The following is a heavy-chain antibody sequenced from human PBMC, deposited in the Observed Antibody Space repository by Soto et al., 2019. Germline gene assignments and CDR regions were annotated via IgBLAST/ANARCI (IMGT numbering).Heavy chain of an antibody. Sequence: TLSLTCTVSGGSISSGGYYWSWIRQHPGKGLEWIGYIYYSGSTYYNPSLKSRVTISVDTSKNQFSLKLSSVTAADTAVYYCARGTLSRYFDWLPKFDYWGQGTLVTVSS. V-gene: IGHV4-31*03. CDR1: GGSISSGGYY. CDR2: IYYSGST. D-gene: IGHD3-9*01. J-gene: IGHJ4*02. CDR3: ARGTLSRYFDWLPKFDY.